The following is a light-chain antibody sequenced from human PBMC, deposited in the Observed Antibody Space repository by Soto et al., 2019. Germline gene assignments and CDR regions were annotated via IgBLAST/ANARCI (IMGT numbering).Light chain of an antibody. CDR3: AAWDDSLNGPV. CDR2: SNN. CDR1: SSNIGSNT. J-gene: IGLJ2*01. V-gene: IGLV1-44*01. Sequence: QSVLTQPPSASGTPGQRVTISCSGSSSNIGSNTVNWYQQLPGTAPKLVIHSNNQRPSGVPDRFSGSKSGTSASLAISGLQSEDEADYSCAAWDDSLNGPVFGGGTQLTVL.